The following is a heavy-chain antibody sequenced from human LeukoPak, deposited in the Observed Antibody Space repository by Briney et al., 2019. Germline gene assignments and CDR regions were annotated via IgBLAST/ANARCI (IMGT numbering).Heavy chain of an antibody. D-gene: IGHD3-10*01. CDR2: IYPGDSDT. CDR1: GYSFTSYW. J-gene: IGHJ6*03. V-gene: IGHV5-51*01. Sequence: GESLKISCKGSGYSFTSYWIGWVRQMPGKGLEWMGIIYPGDSDTRYSPSFQGQVTISADKSISTAYLQWSSLKASDTAMYYCARFRGELYYYYYYYMDVWGKGTTATVSS. CDR3: ARFRGELYYYYYYYMDV.